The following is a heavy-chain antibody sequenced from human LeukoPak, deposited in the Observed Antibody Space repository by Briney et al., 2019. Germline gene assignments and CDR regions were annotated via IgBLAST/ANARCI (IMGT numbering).Heavy chain of an antibody. CDR1: GGSISSYY. J-gene: IGHJ4*02. CDR3: AGRGYSYGNDY. V-gene: IGHV4-59*01. D-gene: IGHD5-18*01. Sequence: PSETLSLTCTVSGGSISSYYWSWIRQPPGKGLEWIGYIYYSGSTNYNPSLKSRVTISVDTSKNQFSLKLSSVTAADTAVYYCAGRGYSYGNDYWGQGTLFTVSS. CDR2: IYYSGST.